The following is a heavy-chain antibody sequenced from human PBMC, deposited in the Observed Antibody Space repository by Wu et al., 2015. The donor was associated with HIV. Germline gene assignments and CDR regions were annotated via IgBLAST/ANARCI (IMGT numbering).Heavy chain of an antibody. Sequence: QVQLVQSGAEVKKPGASVKVSCKASGYTFTDYDINWVRQATGQGLEWMGWMNPNSGNTNSARKFQGRLTMTRSTSINTAYMELSGLRSEDTAIXYCAVLYNLHPVMTILXTWGQGTLVTVSS. J-gene: IGHJ5*02. CDR3: AVLYNLHPVMTILXT. CDR2: MNPNSGNT. V-gene: IGHV1-8*01. D-gene: IGHD3-16*01. CDR1: GYTFTDYD.